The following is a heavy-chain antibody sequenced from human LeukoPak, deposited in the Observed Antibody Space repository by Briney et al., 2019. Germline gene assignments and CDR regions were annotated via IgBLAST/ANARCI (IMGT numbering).Heavy chain of an antibody. CDR1: GGSISSGDYY. D-gene: IGHD6-13*01. J-gene: IGHJ4*02. CDR2: IYYNGST. V-gene: IGHV4-30-4*01. CDR3: AREGFGYSSSWYGGYFDY. Sequence: SQTLSLTCTVSGGSISSGDYYWSWIRQPPGKGLEWIGYIYYNGSTYYNPSLKSRVTISVDTSKNQFSLKLSSVTAADTAVYYCAREGFGYSSSWYGGYFDYWGQGTLVTVSS.